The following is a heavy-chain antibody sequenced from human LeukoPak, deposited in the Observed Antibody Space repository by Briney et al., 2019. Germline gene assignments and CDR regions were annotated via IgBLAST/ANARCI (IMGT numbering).Heavy chain of an antibody. Sequence: SETLSLTCTVSGGSISSYYWSWIRQPPGRGLEWIGYIYYSGSTNYNPSLKSRVTISVDTSKNQFSLKLSSVTAADTAVYYCAREGGYCSSTSCLDLFDYWGQGTLVTVSS. CDR2: IYYSGST. CDR1: GGSISSYY. V-gene: IGHV4-59*01. J-gene: IGHJ4*02. D-gene: IGHD2-2*01. CDR3: AREGGYCSSTSCLDLFDY.